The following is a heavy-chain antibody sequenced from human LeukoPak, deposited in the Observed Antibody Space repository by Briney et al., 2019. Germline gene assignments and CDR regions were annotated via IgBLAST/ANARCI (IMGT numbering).Heavy chain of an antibody. CDR1: GYTFTDYY. CDR2: INPNSGDT. CDR3: AGEYCSGGSCRQGFDY. D-gene: IGHD2-15*01. V-gene: IGHV1-2*02. J-gene: IGHJ4*02. Sequence: RASVKVSCKAPGYTFTDYYMHWVRQAPGQGLEWMGWINPNSGDTNHAQNFQGRVTLTRDTSISTAYMELSSLRSDDSAVYYCAGEYCSGGSCRQGFDYWGQGTLVTVSS.